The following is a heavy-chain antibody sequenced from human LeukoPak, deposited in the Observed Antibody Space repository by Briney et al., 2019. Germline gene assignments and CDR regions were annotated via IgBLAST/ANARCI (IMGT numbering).Heavy chain of an antibody. D-gene: IGHD5-24*01. CDR1: GVSISSGSYY. Sequence: SETLSLTCTVSGVSISSGSYYWSCLRRPAGKGLEWIGRIYNSGRTNYNPSLKSRVTISIDTSNNQFSLNLRSVTAADTAVYYCARAGVQREMGFDYWGQGTMVSDSS. J-gene: IGHJ4*02. CDR2: IYNSGRT. V-gene: IGHV4-61*02. CDR3: ARAGVQREMGFDY.